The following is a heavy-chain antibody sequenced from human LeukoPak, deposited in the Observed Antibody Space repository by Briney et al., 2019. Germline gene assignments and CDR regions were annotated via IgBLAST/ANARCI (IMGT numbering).Heavy chain of an antibody. CDR2: MNPNSGNT. Sequence: GASVKVSCKASGYTFTSYDINWVRQATGQGLEWMGWMNPNSGNTGYAQKFQGRVAITRNTSISTAYMELSSLRSEDTAVYYCARFYDYEFYVDYWGQGTLVTVSS. V-gene: IGHV1-8*03. CDR3: ARFYDYEFYVDY. J-gene: IGHJ4*02. D-gene: IGHD3-16*01. CDR1: GYTFTSYD.